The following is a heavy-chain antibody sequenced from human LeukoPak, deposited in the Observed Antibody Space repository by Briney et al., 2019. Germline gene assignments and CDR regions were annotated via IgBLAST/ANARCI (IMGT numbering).Heavy chain of an antibody. Sequence: GASLKVSCKASGYSFTRFGISWVPQAPGQGLEWLGWINTNTGNPTYAQGFTGRFVFSLDTSVSTTYLQFNTLKAEDTAVYYGATRYGGSHYYYLDFWGKGTTVIVSS. J-gene: IGHJ6*03. CDR2: INTNTGNP. D-gene: IGHD5-18*01. CDR3: ATRYGGSHYYYLDF. CDR1: GYSFTRFG. V-gene: IGHV7-4-1*02.